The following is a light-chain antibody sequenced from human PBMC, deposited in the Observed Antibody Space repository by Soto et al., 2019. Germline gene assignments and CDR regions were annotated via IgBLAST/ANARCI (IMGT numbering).Light chain of an antibody. V-gene: IGKV3-20*01. CDR3: QQYGSSPRT. CDR2: GAS. CDR1: QNVSSSY. Sequence: EIVLTQSPGTLSLSPGERATLSCRASQNVSSSYLAWYQQKPGQAPRLLIYGASSRATGIPDRFSGSGSGTDFTLTISRREPEDFAVYYCQQYGSSPRTFGQGTKVEIK. J-gene: IGKJ1*01.